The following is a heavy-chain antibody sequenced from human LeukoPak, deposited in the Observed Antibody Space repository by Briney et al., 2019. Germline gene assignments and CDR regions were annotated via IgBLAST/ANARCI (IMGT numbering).Heavy chain of an antibody. D-gene: IGHD2-2*01. CDR1: GGSISSYY. CDR2: IYYSGGT. CDR3: ARTTEGYCSSASCFGFSYSYYMDV. Sequence: SETLSLTCTVSGGSISSYYWSWIRQPLGKGLEWIGYIYYSGGTNYNPSLKSRVTISVDTSKNQFSLKLSSVIAADTAVYYCARTTEGYCSSASCFGFSYSYYMDVWGKGTTVTISS. V-gene: IGHV4-59*01. J-gene: IGHJ6*03.